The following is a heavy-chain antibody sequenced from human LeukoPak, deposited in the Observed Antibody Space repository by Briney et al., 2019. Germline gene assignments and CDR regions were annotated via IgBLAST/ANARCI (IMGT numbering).Heavy chain of an antibody. CDR3: ASCLSYYFDTSGHQVRDAFDI. Sequence: PSETLSLTCAVYGASFSGYYWSWIRQPPGKGLEWIGEINHSGGTNYNPSLKSRVTISVDTSKNQFSLKLSSVTAADTAVYYCASCLSYYFDTSGHQVRDAFDIWGQGTMVTVSS. CDR2: INHSGGT. J-gene: IGHJ3*02. D-gene: IGHD3-22*01. V-gene: IGHV4-34*01. CDR1: GASFSGYY.